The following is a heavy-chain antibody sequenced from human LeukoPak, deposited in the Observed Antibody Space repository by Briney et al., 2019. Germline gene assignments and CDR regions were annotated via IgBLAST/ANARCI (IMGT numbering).Heavy chain of an antibody. J-gene: IGHJ4*02. CDR2: MNPNSGNT. CDR3: ARGYYVYGDYAGVYGY. CDR1: GYTFTNYD. D-gene: IGHD4-17*01. V-gene: IGHV1-8*01. Sequence: GASAKVSCKASGYTFTNYDINWVRQASGQGLEWMGWMNPNSGNTGYAQKFQGRVTMTWNISISTAYMELSSLRSEDTAVYYCARGYYVYGDYAGVYGYWGQGTLVTVSS.